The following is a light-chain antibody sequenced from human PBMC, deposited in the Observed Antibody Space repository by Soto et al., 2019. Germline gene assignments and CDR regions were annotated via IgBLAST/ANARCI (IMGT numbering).Light chain of an antibody. CDR2: DVN. V-gene: IGLV2-14*03. J-gene: IGLJ7*01. CDR3: SSYTSTSTLAV. Sequence: QSALNQPASVSGSPGQSITISCTGTTSDVGGYNYVSWYQQHPGKAPKLMIYDVNNRPSGVSNRFSGSKSGNTASLTISGLQAEDEADYYCSSYTSTSTLAVFGGGTQLTVL. CDR1: TSDVGGYNY.